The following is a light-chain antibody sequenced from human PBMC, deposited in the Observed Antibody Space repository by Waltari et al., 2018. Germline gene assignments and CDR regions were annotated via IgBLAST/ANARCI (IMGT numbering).Light chain of an antibody. V-gene: IGKV3-20*01. CDR3: QHYGGSPYS. CDR2: DAS. CDR1: QSVYGYF. J-gene: IGKJ2*03. Sequence: EIVLTQSPGTLSLSPGEIATLPCRASQSVYGYFLAWYQQKPGQAPRLLIYDASSRATGVPDRFSGSGSGTDFTLTISRLEPEDIAVYYCQHYGGSPYSFGQGTKLEIK.